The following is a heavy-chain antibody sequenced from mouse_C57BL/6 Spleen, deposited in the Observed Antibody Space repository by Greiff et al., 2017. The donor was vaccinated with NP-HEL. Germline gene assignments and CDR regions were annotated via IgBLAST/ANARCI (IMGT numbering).Heavy chain of an antibody. CDR2: IDPSDSYT. Sequence: QVQLQQPGAELVRPGTSVKLSCKASGYTFTSYWMHWVKQRPGQGLEWIGVIDPSDSYTNYNQKFKGKATLTVDTSSSTAYMQLSSLTSEDSAVYYCAIITTVVAPDAMDYWGQGTSVTVSS. J-gene: IGHJ4*01. V-gene: IGHV1-59*01. CDR3: AIITTVVAPDAMDY. CDR1: GYTFTSYW. D-gene: IGHD1-1*01.